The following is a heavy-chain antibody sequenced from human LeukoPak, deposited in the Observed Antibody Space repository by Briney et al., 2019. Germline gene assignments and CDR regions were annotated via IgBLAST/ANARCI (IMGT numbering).Heavy chain of an antibody. Sequence: PGGSLRLSCVASGFSFSSFEMNWVRQAPGKGLEWLSYITNTGRTIYYEDSVKGRFTISRDNAKNSLYLHMNSLRGDDTAIYYCARGGASGMMGYWGQGTLVTVSS. CDR3: ARGGASGMMGY. CDR1: GFSFSSFE. V-gene: IGHV3-48*03. D-gene: IGHD3-16*01. J-gene: IGHJ4*02. CDR2: ITNTGRTI.